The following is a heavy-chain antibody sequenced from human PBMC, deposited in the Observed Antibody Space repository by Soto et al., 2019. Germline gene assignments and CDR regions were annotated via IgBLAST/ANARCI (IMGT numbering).Heavy chain of an antibody. Sequence: ESGGGVVQPGRSLRLSCAASGFTFSSYAMHWVRQAPGKGLEWVAVISYDGSNKYYADSVKGRFTISRDNSKNTLYLQMNSLRAEDTAVYYCAGGGWLNYYYYGMDVWGQGTTVTVSS. D-gene: IGHD3-22*01. CDR1: GFTFSSYA. CDR3: AGGGWLNYYYYGMDV. J-gene: IGHJ6*02. CDR2: ISYDGSNK. V-gene: IGHV3-30-3*01.